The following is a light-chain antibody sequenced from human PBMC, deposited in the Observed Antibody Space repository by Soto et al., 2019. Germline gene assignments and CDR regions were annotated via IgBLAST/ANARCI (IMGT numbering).Light chain of an antibody. CDR1: QDINTY. Sequence: DIQMTQSPSSLSASVGDRVTITCQASQDINTYLNCYQQKPGKAPKLLIYDASKLETGVPSRFSGGGSGTYCNLTVTSLQPEDLATYFCQHYDNLLLTFGGGTKVEL. J-gene: IGKJ4*01. V-gene: IGKV1-33*01. CDR2: DAS. CDR3: QHYDNLLLT.